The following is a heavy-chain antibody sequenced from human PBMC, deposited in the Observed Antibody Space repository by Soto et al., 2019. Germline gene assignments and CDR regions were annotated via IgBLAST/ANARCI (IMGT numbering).Heavy chain of an antibody. CDR1: GFAFNNYG. CDR3: AREDSIIIPAVSDF. J-gene: IGHJ4*02. CDR2: ISKSDYT. V-gene: IGHV3-21*01. D-gene: IGHD2-2*01. Sequence: GGSLRLSCTVSGFAFNNYGINWVRQAPGKGLEWVSSISKSDYTYYSDSVKGRFAISRDNAKSSVSLQMNTLGVEDTAVYYCAREDSIIIPAVSDFWGQGTLVTVSS.